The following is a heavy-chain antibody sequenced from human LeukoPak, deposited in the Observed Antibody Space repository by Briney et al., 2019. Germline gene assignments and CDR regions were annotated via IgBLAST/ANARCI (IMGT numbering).Heavy chain of an antibody. Sequence: ASVKVSCKASGYTFTGYYMRWVRQAPGQGLEWMGWINPNSGGTNYAQKFQGRVTMTRDTSISTAYMELSRLRSDDTAVYYCARGSNYYDSSGYYKRGTQLDDYWGQGTLVTVSS. CDR3: ARGSNYYDSSGYYKRGTQLDDY. V-gene: IGHV1-2*02. J-gene: IGHJ4*02. CDR1: GYTFTGYY. CDR2: INPNSGGT. D-gene: IGHD3-22*01.